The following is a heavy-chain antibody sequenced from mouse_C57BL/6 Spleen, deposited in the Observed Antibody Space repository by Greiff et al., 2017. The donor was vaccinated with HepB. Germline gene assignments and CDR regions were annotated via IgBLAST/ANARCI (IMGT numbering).Heavy chain of an antibody. CDR2: IYPGDGDT. D-gene: IGHD4-1*02. Sequence: QVTLKESGAELVKPGASVKISCKASGYAFSSYWMNWVQQRPGKGLEWIGQIYPGDGDTNYNGKFKGKATLTADKYSSTAYMQLSSLTSDDSAVYFSATPQLYYALDYWGQGTSVTVSS. CDR1: GYAFSSYW. CDR3: ATPQLYYALDY. J-gene: IGHJ4*01. V-gene: IGHV1-80*01.